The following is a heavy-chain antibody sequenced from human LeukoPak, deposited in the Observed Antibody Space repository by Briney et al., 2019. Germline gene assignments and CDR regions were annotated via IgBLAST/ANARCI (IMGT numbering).Heavy chain of an antibody. CDR1: GLTFSSYE. CDR2: ISSSGSTI. D-gene: IGHD4-17*01. CDR3: ARDMALVLDDYGDYSTAYGMDV. Sequence: GGSLRLSCAASGLTFSSYEMNWVRQAPGKGLEWVSYISSSGSTIYYADSVKGRFTISRDNAKNSLYLQMNSLRAEDTAVYYCARDMALVLDDYGDYSTAYGMDVWGKGTTVTVSS. V-gene: IGHV3-48*03. J-gene: IGHJ6*04.